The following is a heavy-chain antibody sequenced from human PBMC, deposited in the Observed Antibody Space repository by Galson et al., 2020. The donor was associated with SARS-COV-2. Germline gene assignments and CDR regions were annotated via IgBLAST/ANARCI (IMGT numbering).Heavy chain of an antibody. Sequence: ASVKVSCTASGYTFTSYGISWVRQAPGQGLEWMGWISAYNGNTNYAQKPQGRVTMTTDTSTSTAYMELRSLRSDDTAVYYCAREGDDILTGYSDYWGQGTLVTVSS. CDR2: ISAYNGNT. V-gene: IGHV1-18*04. D-gene: IGHD3-9*01. CDR1: GYTFTSYG. J-gene: IGHJ4*02. CDR3: AREGDDILTGYSDY.